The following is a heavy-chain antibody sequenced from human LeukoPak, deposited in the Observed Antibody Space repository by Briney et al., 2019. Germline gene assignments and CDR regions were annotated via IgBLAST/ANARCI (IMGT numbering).Heavy chain of an antibody. D-gene: IGHD3-3*01. CDR3: ARGNDFWSGYYIDDAFDI. J-gene: IGHJ3*02. CDR2: INHSGST. V-gene: IGHV4-34*01. Sequence: SETLSLTCAVYGGSFSGYYWSWVRQPPGKGLEWIGEINHSGSTNYNPSLKSRVTISVDTSKNQSSLKLSSVTAADTAVYYCARGNDFWSGYYIDDAFDIWGQGTMVTVSS. CDR1: GGSFSGYY.